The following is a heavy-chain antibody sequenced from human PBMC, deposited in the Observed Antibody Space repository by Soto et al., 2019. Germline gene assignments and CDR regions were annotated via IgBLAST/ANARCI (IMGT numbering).Heavy chain of an antibody. D-gene: IGHD6-6*01. CDR3: ARGGTEYSSSVYGMDV. J-gene: IGHJ6*02. Sequence: YYADSVKGRFTISRDNAKNSLYLQMNSLRAEDTAVYYCARGGTEYSSSVYGMDVWGQGTTVTVSS. V-gene: IGHV3-21*01.